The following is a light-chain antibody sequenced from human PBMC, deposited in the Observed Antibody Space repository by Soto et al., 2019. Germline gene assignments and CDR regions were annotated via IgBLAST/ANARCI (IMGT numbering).Light chain of an antibody. J-gene: IGKJ5*01. CDR2: GAS. Sequence: DIVLTQSPGTLSLSPGERATLSCRASQSVSSGCYTYLAWYQQKPGQAPRLLIHGASSRATGIPDRFSGSGSGTDFTLTIRRLEPEDFAMYYCHYFGSPPITFGQGPRLEIK. V-gene: IGKV3-20*01. CDR3: HYFGSPPIT. CDR1: QSVSSGCYTY.